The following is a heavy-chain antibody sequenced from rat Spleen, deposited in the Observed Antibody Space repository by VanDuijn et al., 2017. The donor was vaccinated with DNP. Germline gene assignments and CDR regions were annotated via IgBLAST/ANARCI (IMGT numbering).Heavy chain of an antibody. CDR2: IGSDGYAP. D-gene: IGHD1-11*01. J-gene: IGHJ3*01. CDR3: ARHGTTEADRFAY. CDR1: GFTFSDYY. V-gene: IGHV5-22*01. Sequence: EVQLVESGGGLVQPGRSLKLSCAASGFTFSDYYMAWVRQAPTKGLEWVAYIGSDGYAPYYGDSVKGRFTISRDNAKSTLYLQMNSLRSEDTATYYCARHGTTEADRFAYWGQGTLVTVSS.